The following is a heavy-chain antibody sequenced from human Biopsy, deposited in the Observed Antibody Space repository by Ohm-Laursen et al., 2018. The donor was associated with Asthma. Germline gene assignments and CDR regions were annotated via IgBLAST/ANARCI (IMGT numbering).Heavy chain of an antibody. V-gene: IGHV3-74*01. D-gene: IGHD3-22*01. J-gene: IGHJ4*02. CDR1: RFTYE. CDR2: INVEGTTT. CDR3: ARGDSSNWSHYYFDY. Sequence: SLRLSCAASRFTYEMHWVRQAPGKGLVWVSRINVEGTTTNYADSVKGRFTISRDNAKNTLYLQMNSLRAEDTAVYYCARGDSSNWSHYYFDYWGQGTLVTVSS.